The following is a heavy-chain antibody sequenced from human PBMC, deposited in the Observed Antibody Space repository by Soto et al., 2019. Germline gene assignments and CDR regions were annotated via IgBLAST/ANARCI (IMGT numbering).Heavy chain of an antibody. CDR2: IYYTGTT. CDR3: GGEAFLPRPHNEDWFDP. V-gene: IGHV4-59*12. J-gene: IGHJ5*02. D-gene: IGHD1-1*01. Sequence: QVQLQESGPGLVKPSETLSLTCTVSGDSMSNYYWTWIRQSPGKGLECIGYIYYTGTTSYNPSLKSRVTISLYKSKNQFSLMLSSVARAEPGVYYRGGEAFLPRPHNEDWFDPWGQGILVTVSS. CDR1: GDSMSNYY.